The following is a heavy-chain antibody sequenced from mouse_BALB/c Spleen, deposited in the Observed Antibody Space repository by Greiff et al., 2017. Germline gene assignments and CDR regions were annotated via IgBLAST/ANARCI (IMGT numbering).Heavy chain of an antibody. CDR1: GFTFSSYA. Sequence: EVKLVESGGGLVKPGASLKLSCAASGFTFSSYAMSWVRQTPEKRLEWVASISSGGSTYYPDSVKGRFTTSRDNARNILYVQMSSLRSEDTAMYYCAIEEDYYGSSLYYCAMDYWGQGTTVTVSS. J-gene: IGHJ4*01. V-gene: IGHV5-6-5*01. D-gene: IGHD1-1*01. CDR3: AIEEDYYGSSLYYCAMDY. CDR2: ISSGGST.